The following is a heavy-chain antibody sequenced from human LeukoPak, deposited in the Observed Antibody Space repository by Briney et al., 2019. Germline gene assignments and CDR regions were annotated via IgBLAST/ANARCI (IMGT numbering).Heavy chain of an antibody. CDR3: ARISTGGADY. CDR2: ISSKEGST. Sequence: PGGSLRLSWAAAGSTFSSSAVGWGRQPPGKGVGFVSAISSKEGSTYYATSVKGRFTISRENSNNTLYLQMGSLRAEDMAVYYCARISTGGADYWGQGNLVTVSS. V-gene: IGHV3-64*01. J-gene: IGHJ4*02. D-gene: IGHD2-21*01. CDR1: GSTFSSSA.